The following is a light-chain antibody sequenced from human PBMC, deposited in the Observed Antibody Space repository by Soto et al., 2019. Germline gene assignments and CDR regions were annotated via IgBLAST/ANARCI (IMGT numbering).Light chain of an antibody. J-gene: IGLJ1*01. CDR1: ISNIGNGH. V-gene: IGLV1-51*01. CDR2: DND. CDR3: SSFRSGSTL. Sequence: QSALTQPPSISAAPGQKVIISCSGGISNIGNGHVSWYQQFPGTAPKLVIYDNDKRPSGVPDRFSGSKSGTSATLGITGLHTGDEADYYCSSFRSGSTLFGTGTKLTVL.